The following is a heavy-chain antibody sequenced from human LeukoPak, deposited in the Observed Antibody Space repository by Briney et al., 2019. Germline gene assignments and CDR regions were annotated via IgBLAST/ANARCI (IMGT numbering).Heavy chain of an antibody. V-gene: IGHV1-2*06. Sequence: ASVKLSCKTSGYTFTDYFIHLVRQAPGQGLEWMGRVNSNSAVAESEEKFQGRVTVTRDTSIRTVYMELFRLTSDDTAIYYCARDLSSTPHWELDYWGQGTLVTVSS. J-gene: IGHJ4*02. D-gene: IGHD7-27*01. CDR2: VNSNSAVA. CDR1: GYTFTDYF. CDR3: ARDLSSTPHWELDY.